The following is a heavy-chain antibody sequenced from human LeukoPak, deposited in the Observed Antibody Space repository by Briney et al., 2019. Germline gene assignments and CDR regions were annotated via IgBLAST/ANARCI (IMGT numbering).Heavy chain of an antibody. V-gene: IGHV4-34*01. CDR3: ARSVTVLGDYYYYVMDV. J-gene: IGHJ6*02. CDR2: INHSGST. Sequence: KPSESLSLTCAVYGGSFSGYYWNWIRQPPRKGLEWIGEINHSGSTNYNPSLKSRVTISVDTSKNQFSLKLSSLTAADTAVYYCARSVTVLGDYYYYVMDVWGQGTTVTVSS. D-gene: IGHD3-16*01. CDR1: GGSFSGYY.